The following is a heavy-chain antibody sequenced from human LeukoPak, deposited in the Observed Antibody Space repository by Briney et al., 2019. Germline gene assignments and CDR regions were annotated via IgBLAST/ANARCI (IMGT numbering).Heavy chain of an antibody. V-gene: IGHV4-39*07. CDR3: ARALGAFDI. CDR2: ISNSGST. Sequence: SETLSLTCTVSGGSISSSSHYWGWIRQPPGKGLEWIGSISNSGSTYYNPSLKSRVTISLDKSKNQVSLKLNSVTAADTAVYYCARALGAFDIWGQGTMVNVSS. CDR1: GGSISSSSHY. J-gene: IGHJ3*02.